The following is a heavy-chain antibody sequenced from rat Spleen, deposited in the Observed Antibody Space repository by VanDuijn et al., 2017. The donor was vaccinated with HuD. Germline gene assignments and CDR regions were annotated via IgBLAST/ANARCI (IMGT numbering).Heavy chain of an antibody. D-gene: IGHD1-4*01. J-gene: IGHJ2*01. Sequence: EVQLVESGGGLVQPGRSLKLSCAASGFSYSNYIMAWVRQAPTKGLEWVASINTGGGIIFYRGSVKGRFTISRDDAKNTLYLQMDCLWSEDTATYCCARVAGGYFDYWGQGVMVTVSS. CDR3: ARVAGGYFDY. V-gene: IGHV5S13*01. CDR2: INTGGGII. CDR1: GFSYSNYI.